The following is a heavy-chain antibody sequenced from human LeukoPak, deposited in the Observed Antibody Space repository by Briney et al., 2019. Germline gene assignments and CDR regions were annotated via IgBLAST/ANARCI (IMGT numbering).Heavy chain of an antibody. Sequence: GASVKVSCKASGYTFTSYGISWVRQAPGQGLEWMGWISAYNGNTNYAQNLQGRVTMTTDTSTNTAYMDLRSLSSDDTAVYYCGRVDMATTKDYWGQGTLVTVSS. D-gene: IGHD5-24*01. CDR3: GRVDMATTKDY. CDR1: GYTFTSYG. CDR2: ISAYNGNT. J-gene: IGHJ4*02. V-gene: IGHV1-18*01.